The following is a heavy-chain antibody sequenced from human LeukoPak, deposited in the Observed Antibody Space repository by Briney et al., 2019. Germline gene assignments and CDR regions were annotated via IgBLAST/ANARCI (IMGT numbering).Heavy chain of an antibody. CDR1: GLSFSGYG. CDR2: ISSSSSTI. D-gene: IGHD4-23*01. J-gene: IGHJ4*02. V-gene: IGHV3-48*01. Sequence: PGGSLRLSCAASGLSFSGYGMNWVRQAPGKGLEWVSYISSSSSTIYYADSVRGRFTISRDDAKNSLYLQMNSLRAEDTAVYYCAREAGGGYWGQGTLVTVSA. CDR3: AREAGGGY.